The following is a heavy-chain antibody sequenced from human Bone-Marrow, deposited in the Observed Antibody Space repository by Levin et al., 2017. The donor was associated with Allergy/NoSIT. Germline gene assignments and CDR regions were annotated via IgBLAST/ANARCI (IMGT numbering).Heavy chain of an antibody. CDR2: IYYSGST. D-gene: IGHD2-2*01. CDR3: ARQAVPAAMNGFDS. J-gene: IGHJ5*01. CDR1: GASISSFY. Sequence: SQTLSLTCTVSGASISSFYWSWIWQPPGKGLEWIGYIYYSGSTNYSPSLKSRVSMSADMSRNQVYLTMSSVTAAATAVYYCARQAVPAAMNGFDSWGQGTLVTVSS. V-gene: IGHV4-59*08.